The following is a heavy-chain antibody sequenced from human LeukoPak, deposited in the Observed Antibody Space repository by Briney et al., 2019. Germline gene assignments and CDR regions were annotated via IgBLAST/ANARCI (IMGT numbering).Heavy chain of an antibody. V-gene: IGHV3-53*01. CDR2: IYSGGST. J-gene: IGHJ4*02. Sequence: PGGSLRLSCAASGFTVSSNYMSWVRQAPGKGLEWVSVIYSGGSTYYADSVKGRFTISRDNSKNMLYLQMNSLRAEDTAVYYCARDVVVGYPPGAFDYWGQGALVTVSS. CDR3: ARDVVVGYPPGAFDY. D-gene: IGHD5-12*01. CDR1: GFTVSSNY.